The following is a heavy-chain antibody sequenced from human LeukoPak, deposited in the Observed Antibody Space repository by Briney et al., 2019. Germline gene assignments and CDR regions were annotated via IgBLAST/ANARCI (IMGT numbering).Heavy chain of an antibody. J-gene: IGHJ4*02. V-gene: IGHV1-69*05. CDR3: ARSRGYCTGGTCYRGVDD. D-gene: IGHD2-15*01. CDR1: GGTFSSYA. Sequence: SVKVSCKASGGTFSSYAISWVRQAPGQGLEWMGGIIPIFGTANYAQKFQGRVTMTTDTSTSTAYMDLRSLRSDDTAMYFCARSRGYCTGGTCYRGVDDWGQGTLVTVSS. CDR2: IIPIFGTA.